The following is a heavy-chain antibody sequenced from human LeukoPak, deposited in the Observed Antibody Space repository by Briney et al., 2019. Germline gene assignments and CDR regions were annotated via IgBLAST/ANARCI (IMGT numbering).Heavy chain of an antibody. Sequence: GGSLRLSCAASGFTFSTYGMHWVRQAPGKGLECVAFIRYDGGNKYYADSVKGRFTVSRDNSENTLYLQMNSLRAEDTAVYYCAKDWGDYGGNLRGEYFDYWGQGTLVTVSS. CDR3: AKDWGDYGGNLRGEYFDY. CDR2: IRYDGGNK. CDR1: GFTFSTYG. J-gene: IGHJ4*02. D-gene: IGHD4-23*01. V-gene: IGHV3-30*02.